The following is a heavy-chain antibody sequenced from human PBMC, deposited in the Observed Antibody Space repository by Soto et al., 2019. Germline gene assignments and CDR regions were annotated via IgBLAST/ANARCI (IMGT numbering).Heavy chain of an antibody. CDR2: ISYDGSNK. V-gene: IGHV3-30*18. D-gene: IGHD3-22*01. CDR3: AKDRSSSGYLFDFDY. Sequence: GGSLRLSCAASGFTFSSYGMHWVRQAPGKGLEWVAVISYDGSNKYYADSVKGRFTISRDNSKNTLYLQMNSLRAEDTAVYYCAKDRSSSGYLFDFDYWGQGTLVTVSS. J-gene: IGHJ4*02. CDR1: GFTFSSYG.